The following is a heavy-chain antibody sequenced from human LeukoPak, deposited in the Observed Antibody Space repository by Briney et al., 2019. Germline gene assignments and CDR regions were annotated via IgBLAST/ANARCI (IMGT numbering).Heavy chain of an antibody. D-gene: IGHD3-10*01. V-gene: IGHV1-69*05. CDR2: IIPIFGTA. CDR1: GYTFTGHY. CDR3: ARGSGRNYYYYYMDV. Sequence: ASVKVSCKASGYTFTGHYMHWVRQAPGQGLEWMGGIIPIFGTANYAQKFQGRVTITTDESTSTAYMELSSLRSEDTAVYYCARGSGRNYYYYYMDVWGKGTTVTVSS. J-gene: IGHJ6*03.